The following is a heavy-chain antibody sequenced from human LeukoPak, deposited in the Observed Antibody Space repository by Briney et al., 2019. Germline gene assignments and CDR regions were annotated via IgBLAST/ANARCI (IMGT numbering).Heavy chain of an antibody. Sequence: SETLSLTCTVSGGSISSYYWSWIWQPPGKGLEWIGYIYYSGSTNYNPSLKGRVTISVDTSKNQFSLKLSSVTAADTAVYYCASTRSLWFGELLKGSMDVWGQGTTVTVSS. V-gene: IGHV4-59*01. CDR1: GGSISSYY. J-gene: IGHJ6*02. CDR3: ASTRSLWFGELLKGSMDV. D-gene: IGHD3-10*01. CDR2: IYYSGST.